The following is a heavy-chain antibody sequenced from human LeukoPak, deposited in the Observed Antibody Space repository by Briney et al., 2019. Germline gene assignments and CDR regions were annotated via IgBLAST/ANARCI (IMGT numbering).Heavy chain of an antibody. D-gene: IGHD3-10*01. J-gene: IGHJ4*02. V-gene: IGHV3-23*01. CDR3: AKGWRDYYGSGSYDY. CDR1: GFTFSSYA. CDR2: ISGSGGST. Sequence: GGSLRLSCAASGFTFSSYAMSWVRQAPGKGLEWVSAISGSGGSTYYADSVKGRFTISRDNSKNTLYLQMNSLRAEDTAVYYCAKGWRDYYGSGSYDYWGQGTLVTVSS.